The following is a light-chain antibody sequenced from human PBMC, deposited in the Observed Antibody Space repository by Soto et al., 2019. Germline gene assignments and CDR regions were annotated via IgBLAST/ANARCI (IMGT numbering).Light chain of an antibody. CDR3: QQSNSCPIT. CDR1: QTIHSK. V-gene: IGKV3-11*01. J-gene: IGKJ5*01. CDR2: DAS. Sequence: EIVLTQSPATLSLSPGERATLSCRASQTIHSKLAWYQQKTGQAPRLLIYDASNRATGIPARFSGSGSGTDFTLTISSQEPEDFAVYYGQQSNSCPITFGQGTRLGIK.